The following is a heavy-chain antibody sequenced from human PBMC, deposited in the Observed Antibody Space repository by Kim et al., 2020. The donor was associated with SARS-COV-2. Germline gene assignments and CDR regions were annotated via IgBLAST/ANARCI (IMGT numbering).Heavy chain of an antibody. CDR1: GFTFSSYA. Sequence: GGSLRLSCAASGFTFSSYAMNWVRQAPGEGLEWVSSISSSTYIYYTDSVKGRFTISRDNAKSSLYLQMNSLRAEDTAVYYCARARLTTVTNPPDYWGQGTLVTVSS. CDR2: ISSSTYI. V-gene: IGHV3-21*01. D-gene: IGHD4-17*01. J-gene: IGHJ4*02. CDR3: ARARLTTVTNPPDY.